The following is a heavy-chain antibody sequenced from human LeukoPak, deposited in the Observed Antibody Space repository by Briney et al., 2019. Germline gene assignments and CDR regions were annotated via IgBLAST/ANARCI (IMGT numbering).Heavy chain of an antibody. Sequence: TGGSLRLSCAASGFTVSSNYMSWVRQAPGKEILRVLVIYSGGSTYYADSVKGRFTIYRHNSKNTLYLQMNSLRAEDAAVYYCARESGQQLVRTNYYYGMDVWGQGTTVTVSS. V-gene: IGHV3-53*04. CDR3: ARESGQQLVRTNYYYGMDV. CDR2: IYSGGST. D-gene: IGHD6-13*01. J-gene: IGHJ6*02. CDR1: GFTVSSNY.